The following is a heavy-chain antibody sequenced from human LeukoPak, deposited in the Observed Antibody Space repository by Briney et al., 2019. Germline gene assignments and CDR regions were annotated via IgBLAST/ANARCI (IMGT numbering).Heavy chain of an antibody. Sequence: GGSLRLSCAASGFTFSSYWMSWVRQAPGKGLEWVSYISSSSSTIYYADSVKGRFTISRDNSKNTLYLQMNSLRAEDTAVYYCAKVSRLWTYSGSYCDFDYWGQGTLVTVSS. J-gene: IGHJ4*02. CDR3: AKVSRLWTYSGSYCDFDY. CDR1: GFTFSSYW. V-gene: IGHV3-48*01. CDR2: ISSSSSTI. D-gene: IGHD1-26*01.